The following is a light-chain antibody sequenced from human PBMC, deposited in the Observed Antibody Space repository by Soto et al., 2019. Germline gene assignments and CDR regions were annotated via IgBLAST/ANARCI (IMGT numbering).Light chain of an antibody. J-gene: IGKJ4*01. CDR3: QQDSSWPLT. CDR1: QSVSNS. CDR2: DAS. V-gene: IGKV3-11*01. Sequence: EIVLTQSPATLSLSPGERATLSCRASQSVSNSLAWYQQKPGQAPRLLIYDASNRATGIPARFSGSGSGTEFTLTISSLQSEHLGVYYCQQDSSWPLTFGGGTKVDIK.